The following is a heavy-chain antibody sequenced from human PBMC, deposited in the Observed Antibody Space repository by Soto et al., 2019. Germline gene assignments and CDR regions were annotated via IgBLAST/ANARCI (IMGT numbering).Heavy chain of an antibody. V-gene: IGHV3-23*01. CDR1: GFTFSSYA. Sequence: EVQLLESGGCLVQPGYSLRLSCAASGFTFSSYAMTWVRQAPGKGLEWVSTISGSGGNTYYADSVKGRFTISRDNSKYTLYLQMIILRAEDTAVYYWAKDIITLGPRGYVDDWGQGTLVTVSS. D-gene: IGHD3-16*01. CDR2: ISGSGGNT. J-gene: IGHJ4*02. CDR3: AKDIITLGPRGYVDD.